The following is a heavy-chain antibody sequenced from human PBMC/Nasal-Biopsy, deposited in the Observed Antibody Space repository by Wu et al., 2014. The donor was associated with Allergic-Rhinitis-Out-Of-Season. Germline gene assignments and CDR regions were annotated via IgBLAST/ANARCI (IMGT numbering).Heavy chain of an antibody. CDR1: GFTFSNFG. D-gene: IGHD3-9*01. Sequence: LRLSCAASGFTFSNFGMHWVRQAPGKGLEWVALISYDGGIKNYADSVRDRFTISRDNSQNTLYLQMTSLRPDDTAVYFCAKGVLSIFDRFDSWGQGMMVAVSS. V-gene: IGHV3-30*18. CDR3: AKGVLSIFDRFDS. CDR2: ISYDGGIK. J-gene: IGHJ5*01.